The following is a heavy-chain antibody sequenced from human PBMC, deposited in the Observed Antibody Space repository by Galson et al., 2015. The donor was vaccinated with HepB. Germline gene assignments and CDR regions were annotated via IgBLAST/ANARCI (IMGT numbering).Heavy chain of an antibody. D-gene: IGHD2-2*02. V-gene: IGHV1-2*02. CDR3: ARDRGYCSSTSCYTHFDN. J-gene: IGHJ4*02. CDR2: INPNSGGT. Sequence: SVKVSCKASGYTFTGYYMHWVRQAPGQGLEWMGWINPNSGGTNYAQKFQGRVTMTRDTSISTAYMELSRLRSDDTAVYYCARDRGYCSSTSCYTHFDNWGQGTLVTVSS. CDR1: GYTFTGYY.